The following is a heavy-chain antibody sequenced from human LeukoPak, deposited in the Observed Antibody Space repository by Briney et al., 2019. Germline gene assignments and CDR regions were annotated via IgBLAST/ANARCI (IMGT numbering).Heavy chain of an antibody. CDR1: GGSISSYY. D-gene: IGHD6-6*01. CDR3: ARVLFSISSSSAFDI. V-gene: IGHV4-4*07. CDR2: IYTSGST. Sequence: PSETLSLTCTVSGGSISSYYWSWIRQPAGKGLEWIGRIYTSGSTNYNPSLKSRVTMSVDTSKNQFSLKLSSVTAADTAVHYCARVLFSISSSSAFDIWGQGTMVTVSS. J-gene: IGHJ3*02.